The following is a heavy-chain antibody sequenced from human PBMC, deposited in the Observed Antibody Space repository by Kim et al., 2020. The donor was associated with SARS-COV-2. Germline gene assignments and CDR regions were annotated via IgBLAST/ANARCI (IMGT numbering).Heavy chain of an antibody. CDR1: GSTFSNYA. D-gene: IGHD2-21*01. CDR3: ANDYVQHTDTLDI. CDR2: IYSGGDST. V-gene: IGHV3-23*03. J-gene: IGHJ3*02. Sequence: GGSLRLSCAASGSTFSNYAMSWVRQAPGKGLECVSVIYSGGDSTFYADSVKGRFTISRDNSKNTLSLQMISLRAEDMAVYFCANDYVQHTDTLDIWGQGT.